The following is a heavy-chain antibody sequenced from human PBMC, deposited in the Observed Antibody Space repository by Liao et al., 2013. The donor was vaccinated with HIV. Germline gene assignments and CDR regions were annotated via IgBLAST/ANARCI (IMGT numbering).Heavy chain of an antibody. Sequence: QVHLQQWGAELLKPSETLSLTCAVYGGSLSGYQWSWMRQSPGKGLEWIGEINHSGSASYNPSLKSRVTISVDTSKNQFSLKLSSVTAADTAVYYCARYLSEAEGDAFDVWGQGTLVTVSS. CDR2: INHSGSA. D-gene: IGHD3-16*02. CDR1: GGSLSGYQ. CDR3: ARYLSEAEGDAFDV. V-gene: IGHV4-34*02. J-gene: IGHJ3*01.